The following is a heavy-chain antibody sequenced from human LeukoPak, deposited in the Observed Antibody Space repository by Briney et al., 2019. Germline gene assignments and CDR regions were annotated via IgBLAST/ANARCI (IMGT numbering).Heavy chain of an antibody. CDR2: ISSSSSYI. V-gene: IGHV3-21*01. CDR1: GFIFSNYN. Sequence: GGSLRLSCAASGFIFSNYNMNWVRQAPGKGLEWVSSISSSSSYIYYADSMKGRFTISRDNAKNSLYLQMNSLRAEDTAVYYCARIKRRPPISVAGTPDYWGQGTLVTVSS. D-gene: IGHD6-19*01. J-gene: IGHJ4*02. CDR3: ARIKRRPPISVAGTPDY.